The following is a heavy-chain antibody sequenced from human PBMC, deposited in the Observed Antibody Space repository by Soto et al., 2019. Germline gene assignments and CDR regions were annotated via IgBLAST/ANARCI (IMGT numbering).Heavy chain of an antibody. CDR2: ISGSGGTT. Sequence: GMPLRLSCVASGFTFSSYAMSWVRQAPGKGLEWVSAISGSGGTTYYADSVKGRFTISRDNSKNTLYLQMNSLRAEDTAVYYCARRPGYYYGSGSHRALYYYYGMDVWGQGTTVTVSS. J-gene: IGHJ6*02. V-gene: IGHV3-23*01. D-gene: IGHD3-10*01. CDR3: ARRPGYYYGSGSHRALYYYYGMDV. CDR1: GFTFSSYA.